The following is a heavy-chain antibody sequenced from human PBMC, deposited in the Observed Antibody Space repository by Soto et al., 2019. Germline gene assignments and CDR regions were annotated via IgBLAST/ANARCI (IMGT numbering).Heavy chain of an antibody. D-gene: IGHD3-10*01. Sequence: QVHLVQSGAEVKKPGSSVKVSCKASGDTFNSHVFNWVRQAPGQGLGWVGGLMPSIGAPTYAQKFQGRVTISADASTRTIYLELRSLRSDDTAVYYCARDLEFRDGNISHLDFWGQGTLVTVSS. CDR2: LMPSIGAP. CDR1: GDTFNSHV. V-gene: IGHV1-69*01. J-gene: IGHJ4*02. CDR3: ARDLEFRDGNISHLDF.